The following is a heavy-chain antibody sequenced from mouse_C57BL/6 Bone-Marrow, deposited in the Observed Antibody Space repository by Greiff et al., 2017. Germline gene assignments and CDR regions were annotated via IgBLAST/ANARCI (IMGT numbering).Heavy chain of an antibody. CDR1: GYTFTSYW. V-gene: IGHV1-69*01. Sequence: QVQLQQPGAELVMPGASVKLSCKASGYTFTSYWMHWVKQRPGQGLEWIGEIDPSDSYTTYNQKFKGKSTLTVDKSSSTAYMQLISLTSEDSAVYYCARELRPHYFDYWGQGTTLTVSS. J-gene: IGHJ2*01. CDR3: ARELRPHYFDY. D-gene: IGHD3-2*02. CDR2: IDPSDSYT.